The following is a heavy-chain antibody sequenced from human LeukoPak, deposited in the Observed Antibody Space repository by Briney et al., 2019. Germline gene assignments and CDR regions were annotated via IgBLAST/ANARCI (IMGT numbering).Heavy chain of an antibody. Sequence: ASVKVSCKASGGTFSSYAISWVRQAPGQGPEWMGRIIPILGIANYAQKFQGRVTITADKSTSTAYMELSSLRSEDTAVYYCAREGTSFNWFDPWGQGTLVTVSS. D-gene: IGHD1-14*01. CDR1: GGTFSSYA. J-gene: IGHJ5*02. V-gene: IGHV1-69*04. CDR2: IIPILGIA. CDR3: AREGTSFNWFDP.